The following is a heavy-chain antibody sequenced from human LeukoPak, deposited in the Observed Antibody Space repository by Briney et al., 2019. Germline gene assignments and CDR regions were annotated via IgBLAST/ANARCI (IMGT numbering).Heavy chain of an antibody. CDR3: ARDSWGSSWSLNWFDP. CDR1: GGSISSSSYY. CDR2: IYYSGST. D-gene: IGHD6-13*01. J-gene: IGHJ5*02. V-gene: IGHV4-39*07. Sequence: SETLSLTCTVSGGSISSSSYYWGWIRQPPGKGLEWIGSIYYSGSTYYNPSLKSRVTISVDTSKNQFSLKLSSVTAADTAVYYCARDSWGSSWSLNWFDPWGQGTLVTVSS.